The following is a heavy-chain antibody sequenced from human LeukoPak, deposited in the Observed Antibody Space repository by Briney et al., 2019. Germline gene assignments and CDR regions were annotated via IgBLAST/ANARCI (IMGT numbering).Heavy chain of an antibody. CDR2: INPNTGGT. CDR1: GYTFTTYY. V-gene: IGHV1-2*02. Sequence: ASVKVSCKASGYTFTTYYIHWVRQAPRQGLEWMGYINPNTGGTNYAQKFQGSVTMTRDTSISTAYMELSRLTSDDTAVYFCARGPKIGLDYWGQGTLVTVSS. J-gene: IGHJ4*02. CDR3: ARGPKIGLDY.